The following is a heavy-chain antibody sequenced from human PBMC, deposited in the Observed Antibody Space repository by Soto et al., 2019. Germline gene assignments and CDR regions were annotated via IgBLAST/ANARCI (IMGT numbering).Heavy chain of an antibody. CDR2: IKSKADGGTT. CDR3: TSLCYGH. D-gene: IGHD2-8*01. J-gene: IGHJ4*02. V-gene: IGHV3-15*01. CDR1: EFTFANAW. Sequence: GGSLRLSCAASEFTFANAWISWVRQAPGKGLEWVGRIKSKADGGTTDYAAPVKGRFTISRDESQNTLYLQMNSLKTEDTAVYYCTSLCYGHWGQGTLVTVSS.